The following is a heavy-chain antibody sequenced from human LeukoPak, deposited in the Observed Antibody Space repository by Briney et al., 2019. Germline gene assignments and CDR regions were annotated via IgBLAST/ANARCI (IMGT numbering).Heavy chain of an antibody. Sequence: KASETLSLTCAVYGGSFSGYYWSWIRQPPGKGLEWIGEINHSGSTNYNPSLKSRVTISVDTSKNQFSLKLSSVTAADTTVYYCARVFSYPLRAPFDPWGQGTLVTVSS. J-gene: IGHJ5*02. D-gene: IGHD3-3*01. CDR2: INHSGST. CDR3: ARVFSYPLRAPFDP. CDR1: GGSFSGYY. V-gene: IGHV4-34*01.